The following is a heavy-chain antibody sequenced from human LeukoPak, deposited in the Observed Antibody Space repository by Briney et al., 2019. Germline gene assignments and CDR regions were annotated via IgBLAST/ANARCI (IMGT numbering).Heavy chain of an antibody. D-gene: IGHD3-22*01. Sequence: PSETLSLTCNVSGGSISSSSYYWGWIRQPPEKGLEWIGSLDYSGSTYLNPSLKSRVTISGDTSKNQFSLKLSSVTAADTAVYYCARQIYDSSGYWDYWGQGTLVTVSP. J-gene: IGHJ4*02. V-gene: IGHV4-39*01. CDR2: LDYSGST. CDR3: ARQIYDSSGYWDY. CDR1: GGSISSSSYY.